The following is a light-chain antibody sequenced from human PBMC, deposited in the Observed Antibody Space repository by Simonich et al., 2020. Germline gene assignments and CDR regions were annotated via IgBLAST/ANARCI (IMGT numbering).Light chain of an antibody. CDR2: LGS. CDR1: QSLLHSNGYNY. J-gene: IGKJ4*01. V-gene: IGKV2-28*01. Sequence: DIVMTQTPLSLSVTPGQPASISCKSSQSLLHSNGYNYLDLYLQKPGQSPQLLIYLGSNRASGVPDRFNGSGSGTDFTLKISRVEAGDVGVYYCMQALQTPLTFGGGTKVEIK. CDR3: MQALQTPLT.